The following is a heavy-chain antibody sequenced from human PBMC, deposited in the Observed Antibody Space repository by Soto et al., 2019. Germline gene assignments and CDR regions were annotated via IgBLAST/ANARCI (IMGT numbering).Heavy chain of an antibody. CDR3: ARGYYSSSSPGFDYWSPAADY. D-gene: IGHD6-6*01. Sequence: SGGSLRLSCAASGFTFSSYGMHWVRQAPGKGLEWVAVIWYDGSNKYYADSVKGRFTISRDNSKNTLYLQMNSLRAEDTAVYYCARGYYSSSSPGFDYWSPAADYWGQGTLVTVSS. V-gene: IGHV3-33*01. CDR1: GFTFSSYG. CDR2: IWYDGSNK. J-gene: IGHJ4*02.